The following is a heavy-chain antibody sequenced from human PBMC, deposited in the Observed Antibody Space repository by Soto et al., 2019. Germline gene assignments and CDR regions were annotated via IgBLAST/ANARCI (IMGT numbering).Heavy chain of an antibody. J-gene: IGHJ4*02. CDR3: AREVAATTNFDS. D-gene: IGHD5-12*01. CDR2: MYYAGSG. V-gene: IGHV4-31*03. Sequence: QVQLQESGPGLVKPSQTLSLTCTVSGGSISSGGHYWSWIRQHPGKGLEWIGYMYYAGSGYYNPSLQSRVTISIDTSKNQFSLELSSVTAADTAVYYCAREVAATTNFDSWGQGTLVTVSS. CDR1: GGSISSGGHY.